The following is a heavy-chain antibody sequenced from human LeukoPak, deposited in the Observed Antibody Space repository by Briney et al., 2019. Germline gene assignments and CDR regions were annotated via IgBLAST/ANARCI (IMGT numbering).Heavy chain of an antibody. J-gene: IGHJ5*02. V-gene: IGHV4-38-2*02. Sequence: SETLSLTCTVSGYSISGGYYWGWIRQPPGKGLEWIGSIYHSGSTYYNPSLKSRVTISVDTSKNQFSLKLSSVTAADTAVYYCARLTGYSSESWFDPWGQGTLVTVSS. CDR1: GYSISGGYY. CDR2: IYHSGST. D-gene: IGHD3-9*01. CDR3: ARLTGYSSESWFDP.